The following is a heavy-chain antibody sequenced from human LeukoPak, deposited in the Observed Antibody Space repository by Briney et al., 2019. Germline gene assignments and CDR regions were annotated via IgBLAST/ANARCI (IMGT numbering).Heavy chain of an antibody. J-gene: IGHJ4*02. CDR3: ARDLRYYDSWSGFSN. V-gene: IGHV3-11*01. Sequence: GGSLRLSCAASGFTFSDYYMTWIRQAPGRGLEWVSYIGNSAGSIYYADSVKGRFTISRDNAKNSLYLQINSLRGEDTAVYYCARDLRYYDSWSGFSNWGQGTLVTVSS. CDR1: GFTFSDYY. CDR2: IGNSAGSI. D-gene: IGHD3-3*01.